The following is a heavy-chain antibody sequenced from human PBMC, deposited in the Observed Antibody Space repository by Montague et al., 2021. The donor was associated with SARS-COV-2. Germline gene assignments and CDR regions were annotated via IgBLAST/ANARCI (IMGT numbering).Heavy chain of an antibody. CDR2: IYYSGST. CDR1: GGSINSGGYY. J-gene: IGHJ3*02. CDR3: ARVHFVSSGWYPDAFDI. D-gene: IGHD6-19*01. Sequence: TLSLTCTVSGGSINSGGYYWSWIRQHPGKGPEWIGYIYYSGSTYYNRSLKSRLTISVDTSKNQFSLKLSSATAADTAVYYCARVHFVSSGWYPDAFDIWGQGTMVTVSS. V-gene: IGHV4-31*03.